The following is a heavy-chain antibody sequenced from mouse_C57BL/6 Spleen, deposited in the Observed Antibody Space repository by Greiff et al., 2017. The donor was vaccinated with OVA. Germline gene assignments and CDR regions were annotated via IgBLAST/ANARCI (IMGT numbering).Heavy chain of an antibody. D-gene: IGHD1-1*01. J-gene: IGHJ4*01. V-gene: IGHV1-50*01. CDR1: GYTFTSYW. CDR2: IDPSDSYT. Sequence: VQLQQPGAELVKPGASVKLSCKASGYTFTSYWMQWVKQRPGQGLEWIGEIDPSDSYTNYNQKFKGKATLTVDTSSSTAYMQLSSLTSEDSAVYYCALNYYGSSPYYAMDYWGQGTSVTVSS. CDR3: ALNYYGSSPYYAMDY.